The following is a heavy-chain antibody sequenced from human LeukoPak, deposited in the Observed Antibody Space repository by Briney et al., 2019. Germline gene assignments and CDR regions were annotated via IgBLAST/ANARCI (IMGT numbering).Heavy chain of an antibody. D-gene: IGHD3-22*01. CDR1: GFTFTSYA. J-gene: IGHJ4*02. V-gene: IGHV3-23*01. CDR2: VSGSGGRT. CDR3: ARDHDLYYYDSSGYFDY. Sequence: GGSLRLSCAASGFTFTSYAMSWVRQAPGKGLEWVSAVSGSGGRTYYTSSVQGRFTISRDNSKDTLYLEMNSLRAEDTAVYYCARDHDLYYYDSSGYFDYWGQGTLVTVSS.